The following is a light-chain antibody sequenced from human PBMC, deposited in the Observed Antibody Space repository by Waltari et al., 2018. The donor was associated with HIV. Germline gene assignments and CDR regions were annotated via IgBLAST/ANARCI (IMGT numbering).Light chain of an antibody. CDR3: CSYAGSRTLV. CDR2: EVS. Sequence: QSALTQPASVSGSPGQSITISCSGTDVGSYNLVHWHQHHPGKVSKLFIYEVSKRPSGVSNRFSGSKSGDMASLTISGLQAEDEAEYHCCSYAGSRTLVFGTGTTVTVL. CDR1: DVGSYNL. V-gene: IGLV2-23*02. J-gene: IGLJ1*01.